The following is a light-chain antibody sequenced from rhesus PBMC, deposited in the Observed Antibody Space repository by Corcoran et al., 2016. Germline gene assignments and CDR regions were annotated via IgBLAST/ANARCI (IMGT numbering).Light chain of an antibody. J-gene: IGKJ2*01. CDR2: YAS. Sequence: DIQMTQSPSSLSASVGDRVTIPCRASQDVNNYLSWFQQQPGKPHKTIIFYASILEKGVPSRFSGSRSGTDYTLTINSLQSEDVATYFCQQYNNPPYSFGQGTKVEIK. CDR1: QDVNNY. V-gene: IGKV1-66*01. CDR3: QQYNNPPYS.